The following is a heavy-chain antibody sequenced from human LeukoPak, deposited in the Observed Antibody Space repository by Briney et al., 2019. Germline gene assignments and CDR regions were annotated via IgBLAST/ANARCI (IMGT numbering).Heavy chain of an antibody. CDR3: AKDFEYYYGSGSSFDY. V-gene: IGHV3-23*01. Sequence: GGSLRLSCAASGFTFSSYAMSWVRQAPGKGLEWVSAISGRGGSTYYADSVKGRFTISRDNSKNTLYLQMNSLRAEDTAVYYCAKDFEYYYGSGSSFDYWGQGTLVTVSS. CDR1: GFTFSSYA. D-gene: IGHD3-10*01. J-gene: IGHJ4*02. CDR2: ISGRGGST.